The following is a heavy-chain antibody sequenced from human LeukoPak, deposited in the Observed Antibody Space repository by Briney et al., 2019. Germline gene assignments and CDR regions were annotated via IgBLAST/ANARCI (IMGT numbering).Heavy chain of an antibody. Sequence: ARSLTLSCAASGFTFSSYGMHWVRQAPGRGLEWVAVISYDGSNKYYASSVKGRFILSRDNSKNTLYMQMNSLRAEDTAVYYCAKTYSGYDSDDYWGQGTLVTVSS. V-gene: IGHV3-30*18. CDR1: GFTFSSYG. CDR3: AKTYSGYDSDDY. CDR2: ISYDGSNK. D-gene: IGHD5-12*01. J-gene: IGHJ4*02.